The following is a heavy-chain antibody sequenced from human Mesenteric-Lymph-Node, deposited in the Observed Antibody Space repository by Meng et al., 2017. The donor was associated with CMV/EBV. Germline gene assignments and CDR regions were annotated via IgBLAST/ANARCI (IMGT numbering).Heavy chain of an antibody. J-gene: IGHJ4*02. CDR2: ISSSGGSTT. V-gene: IGHV3-48*03. CDR3: AKDRAVVVPAAIDY. CDR1: GFTFSIYE. Sequence: GESLKISCAASGFTFSIYEMNWVRQAPGKGLEWISYISSSGGSTTYYADSVKGRFTISRDNAKNSLYLQMNSLRGEDTAVYYCAKDRAVVVPAAIDYWGQGTLVTVSS. D-gene: IGHD2-2*01.